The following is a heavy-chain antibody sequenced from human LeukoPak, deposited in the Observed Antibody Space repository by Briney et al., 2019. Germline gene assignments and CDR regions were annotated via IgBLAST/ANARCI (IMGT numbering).Heavy chain of an antibody. CDR2: INHSGST. CDR1: GGSFSGYY. J-gene: IGHJ5*02. Sequence: PSETLSLTCAVYGGSFSGYYWSWIRQPPGKGLEWIGEINHSGSTNYNPSLKSRVTISVDTSKNQFSLKLSSVTAADTAVYYCARDRRIYRGYSYGPARMNWFDPWGQGTLVTVSS. D-gene: IGHD5-18*01. V-gene: IGHV4-34*01. CDR3: ARDRRIYRGYSYGPARMNWFDP.